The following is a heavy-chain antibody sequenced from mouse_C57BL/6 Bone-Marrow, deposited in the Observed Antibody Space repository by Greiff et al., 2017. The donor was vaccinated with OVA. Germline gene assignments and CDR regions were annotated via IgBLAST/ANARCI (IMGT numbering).Heavy chain of an antibody. CDR1: GYTFTSYW. J-gene: IGHJ3*01. CDR3: ARFGGYPFAY. V-gene: IGHV1-64*01. Sequence: VQLQQPGAELVKPGASVKLSCKASGYTFTSYWMHWVKQRPGQGLEWIGMIHPNSGSTNYNEKFKSKATLTVDKSASTAYMQLSSLTSEDSAVYYCARFGGYPFAYWGQGTLVTVSA. D-gene: IGHD2-2*01. CDR2: IHPNSGST.